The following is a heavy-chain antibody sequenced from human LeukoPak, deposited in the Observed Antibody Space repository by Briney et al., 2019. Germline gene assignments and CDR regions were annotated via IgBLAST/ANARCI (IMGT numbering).Heavy chain of an antibody. Sequence: GGSLRLSCAASGFTFSSYAMHWVRQAPGKGLEWVAVISYDGSNKYYADSVKGRFTISRDNSKNTLYLQMNSLRAEDTAVYYCAKTSRMVRGVDAFDIWGQGTMVTVSS. CDR3: AKTSRMVRGVDAFDI. CDR2: ISYDGSNK. V-gene: IGHV3-30-3*02. J-gene: IGHJ3*02. CDR1: GFTFSSYA. D-gene: IGHD3-10*01.